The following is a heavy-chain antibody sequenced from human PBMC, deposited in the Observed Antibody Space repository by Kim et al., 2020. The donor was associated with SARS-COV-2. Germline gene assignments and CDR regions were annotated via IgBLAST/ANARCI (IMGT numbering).Heavy chain of an antibody. CDR3: ARGPDDYGDADDAFDI. Sequence: FQGRVTMTRNTSISTAYMELSSLRSEDTAVYYCARGPDDYGDADDAFDIWGQGTMVTVSS. J-gene: IGHJ3*02. V-gene: IGHV1-8*01. D-gene: IGHD4-17*01.